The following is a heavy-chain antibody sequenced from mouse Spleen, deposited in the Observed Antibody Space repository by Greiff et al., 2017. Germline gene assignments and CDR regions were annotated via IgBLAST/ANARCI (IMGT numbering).Heavy chain of an antibody. CDR3: AKKGAYYGKPYAMDY. Sequence: QVQLKESGPSLVQPSQSLSITCTVSGFSLTSYGVHWVRQSPGKGLEWLGVIWRGGSTDYNAAFMSRLSITKDNSKSQVFFKMNSLQADDTAIYYCAKKGAYYGKPYAMDYWGQGTSGNVAS. V-gene: IGHV2-5-1*01. CDR2: IWRGGST. CDR1: GFSLTSYG. D-gene: IGHD2-10*01. J-gene: IGHJ4*01.